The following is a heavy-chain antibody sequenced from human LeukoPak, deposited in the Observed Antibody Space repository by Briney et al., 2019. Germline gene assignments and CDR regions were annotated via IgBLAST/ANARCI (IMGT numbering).Heavy chain of an antibody. CDR2: IYPGDSDT. V-gene: IGHV5-51*01. CDR3: ARQTKTNRYDYDY. Sequence: GESLKISCQGSGXTFTNYWIGWVRQTPGKGLEWMGIIYPGDSDTRYSPSFQGQVTISADKSISTAYLQWSSLKASDTAMYYCARQTKTNRYDYDYWGQGTLVTVSS. D-gene: IGHD5-12*01. CDR1: GXTFTNYW. J-gene: IGHJ4*02.